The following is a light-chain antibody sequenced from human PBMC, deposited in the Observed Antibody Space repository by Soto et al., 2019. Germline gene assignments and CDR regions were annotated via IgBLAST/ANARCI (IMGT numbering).Light chain of an antibody. CDR1: QSVSSN. J-gene: IGKJ2*01. V-gene: IGKV3-15*01. Sequence: DIVMTQSPATLSVSPGERATLSCRASQSVSSNLAWYQQKPGQAPWLLIYHASTRATGIPARFSGSGSETEFTLTISSLQSEDFAVYYCQQYNNWPPHTFGQGTKLEIK. CDR3: QQYNNWPPHT. CDR2: HAS.